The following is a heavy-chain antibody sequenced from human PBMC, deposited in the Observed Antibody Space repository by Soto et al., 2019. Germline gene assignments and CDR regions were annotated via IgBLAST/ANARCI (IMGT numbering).Heavy chain of an antibody. Sequence: VKVSCKASGGTFSSFGISWVRQAPGQGLEWMGGIIPVFGRPNYAQRFRGRLTITADESTSTSYMELIDLGSEDTAVYYCAREGSGYNFWGQGTQVTVSS. CDR2: IIPVFGRP. CDR1: GGTFSSFG. V-gene: IGHV1-69*01. CDR3: AREGSGYNF. D-gene: IGHD5-12*01. J-gene: IGHJ1*01.